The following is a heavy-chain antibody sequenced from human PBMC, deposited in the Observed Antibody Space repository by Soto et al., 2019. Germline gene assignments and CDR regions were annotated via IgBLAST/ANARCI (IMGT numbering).Heavy chain of an antibody. CDR2: IYYSGST. CDR3: ARGLLTGTTGS. CDR1: GGSISSYY. J-gene: IGHJ5*02. D-gene: IGHD1-7*01. Sequence: SETLSLTCTVSGGSISSYYWSWIRQPPGKGLEWIGYIYYSGSTNYNPSLKSRVTISVDTSKNQFSLKLSSVTAADTAVYYCARGLLTGTTGSWGQGTLVTVSS. V-gene: IGHV4-59*01.